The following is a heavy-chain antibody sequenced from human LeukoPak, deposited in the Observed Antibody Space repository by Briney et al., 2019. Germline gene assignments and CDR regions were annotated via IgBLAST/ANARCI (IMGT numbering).Heavy chain of an antibody. Sequence: PGGSLRLSCAASGFTFSSYEMNWVRQAPGKGLEWVSYISSSGSTIYYADSVKGRFTISRDNAKNSLYLQMDSLRAEDTAVYYCARVAPVGGYWGYFDYWGQGTLVTVSS. CDR1: GFTFSSYE. CDR3: ARVAPVGGYWGYFDY. D-gene: IGHD5-12*01. J-gene: IGHJ4*02. V-gene: IGHV3-48*03. CDR2: ISSSGSTI.